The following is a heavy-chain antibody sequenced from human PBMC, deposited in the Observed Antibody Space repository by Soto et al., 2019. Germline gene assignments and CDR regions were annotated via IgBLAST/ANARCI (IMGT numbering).Heavy chain of an antibody. V-gene: IGHV3-23*01. Sequence: GGSLRLSCAASGFTFSSYAMSWVRQAPGKGLEWVSAISGSGGSTYYADSVKGRFTISRDNSKNTLYLQMNSLRAEDTAVYYCARDRPKSGYCSSTSCASGMDVWGQGTTVTVSS. CDR1: GFTFSSYA. CDR2: ISGSGGST. J-gene: IGHJ6*02. D-gene: IGHD2-2*01. CDR3: ARDRPKSGYCSSTSCASGMDV.